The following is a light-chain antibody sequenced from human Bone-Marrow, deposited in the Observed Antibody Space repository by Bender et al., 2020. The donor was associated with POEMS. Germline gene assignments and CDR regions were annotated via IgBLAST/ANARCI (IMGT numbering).Light chain of an antibody. CDR3: QAWDTYSVI. CDR2: QAT. Sequence: SYEVTQPPSVSVSPGPTASITCSGADLGDQYVAWYQQKPGQSPVLVIYQATKRPSGIPERFSGSNSGNTATLTISGTQAMDEADYYCQAWDTYSVIFGGGTKLTVL. CDR1: DLGDQY. J-gene: IGLJ2*01. V-gene: IGLV3-1*01.